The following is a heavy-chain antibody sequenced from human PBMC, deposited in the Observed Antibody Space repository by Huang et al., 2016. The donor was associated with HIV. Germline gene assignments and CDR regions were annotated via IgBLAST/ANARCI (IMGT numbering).Heavy chain of an antibody. D-gene: IGHD6-13*01. CDR1: GGTFSSCG. CDR2: IIPIFGTP. J-gene: IGHJ5*02. V-gene: IGHV1-69*01. CDR3: ARWEAAADNNWFDP. Sequence: QVQLVQSGAEVKKPGSSVKVSCRASGGTFSSCGISWVRQAPGQGLELMGGIIPIFGTPNYEQKCQGRVTITADESTSTAYMELSSLRSEDTAVYYCARWEAAADNNWFDPWGQGTLVTVSS.